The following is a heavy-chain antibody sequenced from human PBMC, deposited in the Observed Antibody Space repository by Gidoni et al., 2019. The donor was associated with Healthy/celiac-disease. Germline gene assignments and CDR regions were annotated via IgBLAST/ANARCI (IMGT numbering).Heavy chain of an antibody. CDR3: AKDPPEDRFLEWLSLREGEGDY. CDR2: ISGSGGST. Sequence: GLEWVSAISGSGGSTYYADSVKGRSTISRDNSKNTLYLQMNSLRAEDTAVYYCAKDPPEDRFLEWLSLREGEGDYWGQGTLVTVSS. V-gene: IGHV3-23*01. J-gene: IGHJ4*02. D-gene: IGHD3-3*01.